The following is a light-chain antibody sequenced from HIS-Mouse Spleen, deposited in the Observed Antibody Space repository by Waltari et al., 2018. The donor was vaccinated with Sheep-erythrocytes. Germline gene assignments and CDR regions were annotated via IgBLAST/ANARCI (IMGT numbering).Light chain of an antibody. CDR1: RSDCGCYNY. V-gene: IGLV2-14*03. J-gene: IGLJ3*02. CDR2: DVS. Sequence: QSALTQPASVSGSPGQPITLSCTCTRSDCGCYNYVPWYQQHPGKAPKLMHYDVSNRPSGVSNRFSGSKSGNTASLTISGLQAEDEADYYCSSYTSSSTSWVFGGGTKLTVL. CDR3: SSYTSSSTSWV.